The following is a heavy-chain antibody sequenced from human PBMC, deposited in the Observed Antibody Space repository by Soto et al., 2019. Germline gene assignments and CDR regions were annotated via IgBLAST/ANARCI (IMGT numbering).Heavy chain of an antibody. CDR3: VRVVAIPGSPDN. J-gene: IGHJ4*02. CDR1: GGTFSSYA. CDR2: LVTIVDTS. Sequence: QVQLVQSGAEVRQPASSVKVSCKTSGGTFSSYAITWVRQAPGQGLEWMGGLVTIVDTSTYAQKFQGRVTMTAAESTSTVYMELSSLRSDDTAVYYCVRVVAIPGSPDNWGQGTLVTVSS. V-gene: IGHV1-69*12. D-gene: IGHD2-15*01.